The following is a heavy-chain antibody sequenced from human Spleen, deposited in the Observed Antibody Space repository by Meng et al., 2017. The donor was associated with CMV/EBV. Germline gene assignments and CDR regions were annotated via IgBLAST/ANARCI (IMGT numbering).Heavy chain of an antibody. J-gene: IGHJ4*02. CDR1: GFTFSSYA. D-gene: IGHD2-2*01. CDR3: AKGLPSYQLLLYY. V-gene: IGHV3-30*02. CDR2: TRYDGVNK. Sequence: GESLKISCEASGFTFSSYAMHWVRQAPGKGLEWVAGTRYDGVNKWHADSLKGRFTISRDISKNTLHLQMNSLRAEDTAVYYCAKGLPSYQLLLYYWGRGTLVTVSS.